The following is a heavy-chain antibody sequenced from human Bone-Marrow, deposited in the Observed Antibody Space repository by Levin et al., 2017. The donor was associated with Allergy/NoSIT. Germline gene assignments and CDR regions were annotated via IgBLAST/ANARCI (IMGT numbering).Heavy chain of an antibody. D-gene: IGHD5-12*01. CDR2: INPNSGGT. CDR3: ARMGATINEAWGSYYDYYMDV. CDR1: GYTFTGYY. Sequence: ASVKVSCKASGYTFTGYYMHWVRQAPGQGLEWMGWINPNSGGTNYAQKFQGRVTMTRDTSISTAYMELSRLRSDDTAVYYCARMGATINEAWGSYYDYYMDVWGKGTTVTVSS. V-gene: IGHV1-2*02. J-gene: IGHJ6*03.